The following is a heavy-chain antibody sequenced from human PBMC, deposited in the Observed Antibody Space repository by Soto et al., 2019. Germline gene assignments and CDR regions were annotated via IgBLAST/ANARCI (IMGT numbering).Heavy chain of an antibody. CDR1: GFTFSSYS. J-gene: IGHJ4*02. Sequence: GGSLRLSCAASGFTFSSYSMNWVRQAPGKGLEWVSYISSSSSTIYYADSVKGRFTISRDNAKNSLYLQMNSLRAEDTAVYYCARDAPFYDFWSGYLDDYWGQGTLVTVSS. CDR3: ARDAPFYDFWSGYLDDY. V-gene: IGHV3-48*01. D-gene: IGHD3-3*01. CDR2: ISSSSSTI.